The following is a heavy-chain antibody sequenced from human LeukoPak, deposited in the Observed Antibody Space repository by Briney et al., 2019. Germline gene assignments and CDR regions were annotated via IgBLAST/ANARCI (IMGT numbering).Heavy chain of an antibody. J-gene: IGHJ4*02. CDR3: ARDKVPLMVRGVNPER. CDR1: GFTFSSYA. CDR2: ISYDGSNK. V-gene: IGHV3-30-3*01. D-gene: IGHD3-10*01. Sequence: PGGSLRLSCAASGFTFSSYAMPWVRQAPGKGLEWVAVISYDGSNKYYADSVKGRFTISRDNSKNTLYLQMNSLRAEDTAVYYCARDKVPLMVRGVNPERWGQGTLVTVSS.